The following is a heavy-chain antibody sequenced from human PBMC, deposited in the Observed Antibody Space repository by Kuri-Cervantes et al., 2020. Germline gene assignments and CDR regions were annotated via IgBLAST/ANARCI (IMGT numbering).Heavy chain of an antibody. V-gene: IGHV3-30*12. CDR1: GFTFSSYG. CDR3: LTARRSPYWYFDL. D-gene: IGHD6-6*01. CDR2: ISYDGSNK. Sequence: GGSLRLSCAASGFTFSSYGMHWVRQAPGKGLEWVAVISYDGSNKYYADSVKGRSTISRDNSKNTLYLQMNSLRAEDTAVYYCLTARRSPYWYFDLWGRGTLVTVSS. J-gene: IGHJ2*01.